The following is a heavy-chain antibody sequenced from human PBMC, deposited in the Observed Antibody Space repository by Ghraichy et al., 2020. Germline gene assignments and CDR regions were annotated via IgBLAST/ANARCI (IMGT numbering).Heavy chain of an antibody. J-gene: IGHJ6*02. CDR1: RGSFRGYS. CDR3: ARATIRDGMDV. CDR2: MNHSGST. V-gene: IGHV4-34*01. Sequence: SETPSLTCAVYRGSFRGYSWTWIRQPPGKGLEWIGEMNHSGSTNHHPSLKSRVTISVDTSKNRFSLKLRSVTAADTAVYYCARATIRDGMDVWGPGTTVTVSS. D-gene: IGHD5-12*01.